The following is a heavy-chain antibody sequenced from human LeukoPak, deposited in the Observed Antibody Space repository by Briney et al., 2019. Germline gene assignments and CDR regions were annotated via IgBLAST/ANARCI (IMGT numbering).Heavy chain of an antibody. Sequence: GGSLRLSCAASGFTFSSYSMNWVRQAPGKGLEWVSSISSSSSYIYYADSVKGRFTISRDNAKNSLYLQMNSLRAEDTAVYYCARDVGAVAGLLDYWGQGTLVTLSS. D-gene: IGHD6-19*01. CDR2: ISSSSSYI. CDR3: ARDVGAVAGLLDY. CDR1: GFTFSSYS. J-gene: IGHJ4*02. V-gene: IGHV3-21*01.